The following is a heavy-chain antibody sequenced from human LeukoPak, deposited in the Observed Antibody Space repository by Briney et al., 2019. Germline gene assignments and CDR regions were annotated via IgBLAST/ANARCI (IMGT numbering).Heavy chain of an antibody. V-gene: IGHV1-69*05. J-gene: IGHJ4*02. CDR3: ARDQYYYDSSGDTGGFDY. Sequence: SVKVSCKASGGTFSSYAISWVRQAPGQGLEWMGGIIPIFGTANYAQKFQGRVTITTDESTSTAYMELSSLRSEDTAVYYCARDQYYYDSSGDTGGFDYWGQGTLVTVSS. CDR1: GGTFSSYA. D-gene: IGHD3-22*01. CDR2: IIPIFGTA.